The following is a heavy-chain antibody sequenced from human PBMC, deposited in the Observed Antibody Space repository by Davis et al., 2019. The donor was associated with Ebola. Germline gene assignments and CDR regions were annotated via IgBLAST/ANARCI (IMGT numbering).Heavy chain of an antibody. CDR2: ISAYNGNT. CDR3: ARTSIVGTTTTASDI. V-gene: IGHV1-18*01. D-gene: IGHD1-26*01. CDR1: GSTFTSYG. Sequence: ASVKVSCKASGSTFTSYGITWVRQAPGQGLEWMGWISAYNGNTNYAQILQGRVTMTTDTSTGTAYMELRSLRSDDTAVYFCARTSIVGTTTTASDIWGQGTKVTVSS. J-gene: IGHJ3*02.